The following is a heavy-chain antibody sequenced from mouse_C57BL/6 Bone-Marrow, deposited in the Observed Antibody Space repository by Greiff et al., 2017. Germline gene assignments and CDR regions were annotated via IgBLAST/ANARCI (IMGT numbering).Heavy chain of an antibody. D-gene: IGHD2-3*01. J-gene: IGHJ2*01. Sequence: QVQLQQSGAELVRPGTSVKLSCKASGYTFTSYWMHWVKQRPGQGLEWIGVIDPSDSYTNYNQKFKGKATLTVDTSSSTAYMQLSSLTSEDSAVYYCASGAMTGFDYWGQGTTLTVSS. CDR2: IDPSDSYT. V-gene: IGHV1-59*01. CDR3: ASGAMTGFDY. CDR1: GYTFTSYW.